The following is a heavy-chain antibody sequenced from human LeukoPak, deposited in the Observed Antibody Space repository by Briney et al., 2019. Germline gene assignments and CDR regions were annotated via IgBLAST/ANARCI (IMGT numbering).Heavy chain of an antibody. CDR1: GYTFTSYG. CDR2: ISAYNGNT. V-gene: IGHV1-18*01. CDR3: ARVEPVAGIFDY. Sequence: ASVKVSCKASGYTFTSYGISWVRQAPGQGLEWMGWISAYNGNTNYAQKFQGRVTMTRDTSISTAYMELSRLRSDDTAVYYCARVEPVAGIFDYWGQGTLVTVSS. D-gene: IGHD6-19*01. J-gene: IGHJ4*02.